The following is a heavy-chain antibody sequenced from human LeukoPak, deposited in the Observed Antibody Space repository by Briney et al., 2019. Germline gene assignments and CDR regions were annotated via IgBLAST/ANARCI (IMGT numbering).Heavy chain of an antibody. CDR3: ARGSHYYDSSQGAFDI. J-gene: IGHJ3*02. D-gene: IGHD3-22*01. Sequence: PGGSLRLSCAASGFTFSSYDMHWVRQATGKGLEWVSAIGTAGDTYYPGSVKGRFTISRENAKNSLYLQMNSLRAGGTAVYYCARGSHYYDSSQGAFDIWGQGTMVTVSS. V-gene: IGHV3-13*01. CDR1: GFTFSSYD. CDR2: IGTAGDT.